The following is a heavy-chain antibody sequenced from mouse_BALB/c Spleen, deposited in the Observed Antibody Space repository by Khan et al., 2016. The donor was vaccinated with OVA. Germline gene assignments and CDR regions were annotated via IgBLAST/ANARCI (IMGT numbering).Heavy chain of an antibody. CDR1: GYSITSDYA. Sequence: EVKLEVSGPGLVKPSQSLSLTCTVTGYSITSDYAWNWIRQFPGNKLEWMGYISYSGSTTYNPSLKSRISITRDTSKDQFFLQMKSVTSEDTATYYLASELGRYYAMDYWGQGTSVTVSS. D-gene: IGHD4-1*01. CDR2: ISYSGST. CDR3: ASELGRYYAMDY. V-gene: IGHV3-2*02. J-gene: IGHJ4*01.